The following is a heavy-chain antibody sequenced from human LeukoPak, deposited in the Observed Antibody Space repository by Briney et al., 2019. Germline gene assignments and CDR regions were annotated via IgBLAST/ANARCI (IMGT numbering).Heavy chain of an antibody. CDR2: IYTSGST. CDR1: GGSISSYY. Sequence: PSETLSLTCTVSGGSISSYYWSWIRQPAGKGLEWIGHIYTSGSTNHNPSLKSRVTMSVDTSKNQFSLKLSSVTAADTAVYYCARVNDFWRGYYMDVWGKGTTVTVSS. CDR3: ARVNDFWRGYYMDV. D-gene: IGHD3-3*01. V-gene: IGHV4-4*07. J-gene: IGHJ6*03.